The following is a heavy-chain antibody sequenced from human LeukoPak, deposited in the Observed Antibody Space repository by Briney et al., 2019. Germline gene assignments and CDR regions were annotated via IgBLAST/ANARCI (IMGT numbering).Heavy chain of an antibody. J-gene: IGHJ3*02. D-gene: IGHD6-25*01. CDR2: IYYSGST. CDR1: GGSISSYF. V-gene: IGHV4-59*01. Sequence: SETLSLTCTVSGGSISSYFWSWIRQPPGKGLEWIGYIYYSGSTNYNPSLRSRVTISVDTSKDQFSLKLSSVTAADTAVYYCASARLGSGLEGAFDIWGQGTMVTVSS. CDR3: ASARLGSGLEGAFDI.